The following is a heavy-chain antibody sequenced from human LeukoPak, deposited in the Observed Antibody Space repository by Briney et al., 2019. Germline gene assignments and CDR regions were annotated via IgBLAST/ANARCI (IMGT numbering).Heavy chain of an antibody. CDR1: GFTFSSYA. CDR3: AKDQWLVHRSLDY. V-gene: IGHV3-23*01. CDR2: ISGSGGST. Sequence: GRSLRLSCAASGFTFSSYAMSWVRQAPGKGLEWVSAISGSGGSTYYADSVKGRFTISRDNSKNTLYLQMNSLRAEDTAVYYCAKDQWLVHRSLDYWGQGTLVTVSS. J-gene: IGHJ4*02. D-gene: IGHD6-19*01.